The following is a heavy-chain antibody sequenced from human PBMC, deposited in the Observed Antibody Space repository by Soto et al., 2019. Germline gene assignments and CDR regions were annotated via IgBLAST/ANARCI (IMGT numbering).Heavy chain of an antibody. J-gene: IGHJ4*02. CDR1: GGSISSYY. CDR2: IYYSGST. Sequence: QVQLQESGPGLVKPSETLSLTCTVSGGSISSYYWSWIRQPPGTGLEWIGYIYYSGSTNYNPSLTSRVPISVDTSKNPSSLTLRSVTAADTAVYYCTRHVQWLVTFAYWGQGTLVTVSS. V-gene: IGHV4-59*08. CDR3: TRHVQWLVTFAY. D-gene: IGHD6-19*01.